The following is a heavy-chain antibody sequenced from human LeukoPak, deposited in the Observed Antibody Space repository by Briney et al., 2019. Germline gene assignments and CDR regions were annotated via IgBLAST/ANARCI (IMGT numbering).Heavy chain of an antibody. J-gene: IGHJ3*02. Sequence: SETLSLTCTVSGVSISSDKYYWSWIRQRPGKGLERIGYMYYSGSTSYNPSLKSRVSISLGTPKNQFSLKLTSVTAADTAVYYCATPYCGTISCLDVFDIWGQGTMVTVSP. CDR1: GVSISSDKYY. D-gene: IGHD2-21*01. CDR2: MYYSGST. CDR3: ATPYCGTISCLDVFDI. V-gene: IGHV4-31*03.